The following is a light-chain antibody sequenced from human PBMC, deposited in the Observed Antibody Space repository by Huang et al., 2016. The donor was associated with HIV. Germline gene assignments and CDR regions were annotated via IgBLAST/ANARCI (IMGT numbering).Light chain of an antibody. CDR2: WAA. CDR3: QQYVSTPT. Sequence: IVLTQSPESLSVSLGERATINCKSSQSVLYKSDKRNYVAWYQEKPGQSPKVLIYWAATRQAGGPDRVRGSGSGTNFTLTIDSFQAEDVALYYCQQYVSTPTFGLGTKLEI. J-gene: IGKJ2*01. CDR1: QSVLYKSDKRNY. V-gene: IGKV4-1*01.